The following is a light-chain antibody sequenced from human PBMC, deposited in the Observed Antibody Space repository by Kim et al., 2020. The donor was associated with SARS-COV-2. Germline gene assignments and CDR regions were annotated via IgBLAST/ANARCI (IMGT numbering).Light chain of an antibody. Sequence: DIQMTQSPSSLSASVGDRVTITCRASQSITNYLNWYQQKPGKAPKFLIYGASSLQGGVPSRFSGSGSGTDFTLTISSLQPEDFATYYCQQSYTTPYTFGQGTKLEI. CDR3: QQSYTTPYT. J-gene: IGKJ2*01. CDR2: GAS. V-gene: IGKV1-39*01. CDR1: QSITNY.